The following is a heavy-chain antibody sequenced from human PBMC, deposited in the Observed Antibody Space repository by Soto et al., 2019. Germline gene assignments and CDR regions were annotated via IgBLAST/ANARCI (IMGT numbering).Heavy chain of an antibody. CDR3: ASNTMITRGVNFDY. J-gene: IGHJ4*02. D-gene: IGHD3-16*01. CDR1: GFTFSSYS. V-gene: IGHV3-21*01. Sequence: GGSLRLSCAASGFTFSSYSMNWVRQAPGKGLEWVSSISSSSSYIYYADSVKGRFTISRDNAKNSLYLQMNSLRAADTAVYYCASNTMITRGVNFDYWGQGTLVTVSS. CDR2: ISSSSSYI.